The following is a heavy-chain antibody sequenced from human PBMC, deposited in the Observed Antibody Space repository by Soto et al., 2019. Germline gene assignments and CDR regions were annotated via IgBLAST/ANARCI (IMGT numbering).Heavy chain of an antibody. CDR1: GYTFTSYA. D-gene: IGHD6-13*01. Sequence: GASVKVSCKASGYTFTSYAMHWVRQAPGQRLEWMGWINAGNGNTKYSQEFRGRVTITRDTSASTAYMELSSLRSEDTAVYYCAAIAAAGTRPSWFDPWGQGTLVTVSS. CDR2: INAGNGNT. V-gene: IGHV1-3*01. CDR3: AAIAAAGTRPSWFDP. J-gene: IGHJ5*02.